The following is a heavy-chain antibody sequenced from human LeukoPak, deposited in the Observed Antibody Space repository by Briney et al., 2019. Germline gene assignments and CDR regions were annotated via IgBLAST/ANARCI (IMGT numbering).Heavy chain of an antibody. D-gene: IGHD3-22*01. J-gene: IGHJ3*02. CDR3: ARASPDTYYYDSSGYSGAFDI. Sequence: ASVKVSCKASGYTFTSYAMNWVRQAPGQGLEWMGWINTNTGNPTYAQGFTGRFVFSLDTSVSTAYLQISSLKAEDTAVYYCARASPDTYYYDSSGYSGAFDIWGQGTMVTVSS. CDR1: GYTFTSYA. V-gene: IGHV7-4-1*02. CDR2: INTNTGNP.